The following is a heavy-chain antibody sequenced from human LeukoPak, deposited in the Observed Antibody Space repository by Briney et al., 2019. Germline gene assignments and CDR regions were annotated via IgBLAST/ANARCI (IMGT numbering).Heavy chain of an antibody. Sequence: SETLSLTCAVSGYSISSGYYWGWIRQPPGKGLEWIGSIYHSGSTYYNPSLKRRVTISVDTSKNQFSLKLSSVTAADTAVYYCARDPVGDTDLWGQGTLVTVSS. CDR2: IYHSGST. V-gene: IGHV4-38-2*02. D-gene: IGHD2-21*02. J-gene: IGHJ5*02. CDR1: GYSISSGYY. CDR3: ARDPVGDTDL.